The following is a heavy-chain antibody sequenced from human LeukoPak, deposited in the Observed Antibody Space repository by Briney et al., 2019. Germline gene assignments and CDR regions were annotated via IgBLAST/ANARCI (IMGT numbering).Heavy chain of an antibody. CDR1: GYTFTRYY. V-gene: IGHV1-46*01. D-gene: IGHD3-22*01. Sequence: ASVKVSCKASGYTFTRYYMHRVRQAPGQGLEWMGIINPSGGNTNYAQKFQGRVTMTRDMSTSTVYMELSSLRSEDTAVYYCARERSSGYNDAFDIWGQGTMVTVSS. CDR3: ARERSSGYNDAFDI. J-gene: IGHJ3*02. CDR2: INPSGGNT.